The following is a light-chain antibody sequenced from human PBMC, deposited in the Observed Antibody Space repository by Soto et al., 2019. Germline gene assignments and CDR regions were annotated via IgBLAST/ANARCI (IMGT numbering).Light chain of an antibody. V-gene: IGLV1-44*01. CDR3: ATWDDSLNGRV. CDR2: NNN. CDR1: SSNVGSNT. Sequence: QAVVTQPPSASGTPGQRVTISCSGSSSNVGSNTVNWYRHLPGTAPKLLFYNNNQRPSGVPDRFSASKSGASASLAISGLQSEDEADYYCATWDDSLNGRVFGGGTKLTVL. J-gene: IGLJ3*02.